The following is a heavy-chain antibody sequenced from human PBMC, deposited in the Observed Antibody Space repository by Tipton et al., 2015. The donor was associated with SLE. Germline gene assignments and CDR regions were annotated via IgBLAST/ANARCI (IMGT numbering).Heavy chain of an antibody. Sequence: SLRLSCAASGFTFSSYAMYWVRQAPGKGLEWVAVISYDGSNKYYADSVKGRFTISRDNSKNTLYLQMNSLRAEDTAVYYCARVPSSSSWYDAFDIWGQGTMVTVSS. CDR1: GFTFSSYA. D-gene: IGHD6-13*01. J-gene: IGHJ3*02. V-gene: IGHV3-30*04. CDR2: ISYDGSNK. CDR3: ARVPSSSSWYDAFDI.